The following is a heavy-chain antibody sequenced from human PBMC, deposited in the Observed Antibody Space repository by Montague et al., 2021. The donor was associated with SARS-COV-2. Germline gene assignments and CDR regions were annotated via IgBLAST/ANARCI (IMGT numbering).Heavy chain of an antibody. CDR3: ARGRYSEGTTSARYRGLDL. CDR2: ISRDSDNV. CDR1: GFIFDDYA. J-gene: IGHJ6*02. D-gene: IGHD2/OR15-2a*01. Sequence: SLRLSCAASGFIFDDYAMHWVRQAPGKGLEWVSFISRDSDNVDYADSVRGRFTISRDNDRNSLYLQMNSLRAEDTALYFCARGRYSEGTTSARYRGLDLWGQGTTVTVSS. V-gene: IGHV3-9*01.